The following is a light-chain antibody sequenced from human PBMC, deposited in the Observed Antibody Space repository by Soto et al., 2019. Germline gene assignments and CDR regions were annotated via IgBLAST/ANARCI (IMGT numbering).Light chain of an antibody. CDR2: GAS. Sequence: EVVMAQSPVTLSVSPGETVTLSCRASQSIKTNLAWYQQKPGLAPRLLIYGASTRATGVPARFSGSGSGTEFTLTISSLQSEDFAIYYCQQYDNKPPITFGQGTRLEIK. J-gene: IGKJ5*01. CDR3: QQYDNKPPIT. CDR1: QSIKTN. V-gene: IGKV3-15*01.